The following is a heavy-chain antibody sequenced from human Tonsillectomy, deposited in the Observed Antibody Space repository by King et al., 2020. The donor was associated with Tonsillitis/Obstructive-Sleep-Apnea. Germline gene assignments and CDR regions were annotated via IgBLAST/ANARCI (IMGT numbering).Heavy chain of an antibody. CDR3: AKDLIITESCTRGNGSDI. D-gene: IGHD2/OR15-2a*01. CDR2: ISWNSGSM. CDR1: GFTFDDYA. Sequence: QLVQSGGGLVQPGRSLRLSCAASGFTFDDYAMYWVRQAPGKGLEWVSGISWNSGSMVYADSVKGRITISRDNANNSLYLQMNSLRPEEKALYYCAKDLIITESCTRGNGSDIWGQGTMVTVSS. J-gene: IGHJ3*02. V-gene: IGHV3-9*01.